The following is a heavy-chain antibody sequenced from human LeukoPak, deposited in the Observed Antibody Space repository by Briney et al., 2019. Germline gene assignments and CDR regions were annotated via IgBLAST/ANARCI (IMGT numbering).Heavy chain of an antibody. CDR2: ISGSGGAT. CDR3: AKDRDYYGSGSFDY. V-gene: IGHV3-23*01. Sequence: GGTLRLSCAASGFTFNTYGMSWVRQAPGKGLEWVSGISGSGGATYYADSVKGRFTISRDDPHNTLYLQMNSLRAEDTAVYYCAKDRDYYGSGSFDYWGQGTLVTVSS. D-gene: IGHD3-10*01. J-gene: IGHJ4*02. CDR1: GFTFNTYG.